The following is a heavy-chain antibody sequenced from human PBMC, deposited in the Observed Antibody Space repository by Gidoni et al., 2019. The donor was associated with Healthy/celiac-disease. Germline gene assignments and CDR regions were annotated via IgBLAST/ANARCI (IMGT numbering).Heavy chain of an antibody. D-gene: IGHD1-26*01. CDR2: ISYDGSNK. Sequence: QVQLVESGGGVVQPGRSLRLSCAASGFTFSSYGMHWVRQAPGKGLEWVAVISYDGSNKYYADSVKGRFTISRDNSKNTLYLQMNSLRAEDTAVYYCAKGRGIVGATEVDYWGQGTLVTVSS. J-gene: IGHJ4*02. V-gene: IGHV3-30*18. CDR3: AKGRGIVGATEVDY. CDR1: GFTFSSYG.